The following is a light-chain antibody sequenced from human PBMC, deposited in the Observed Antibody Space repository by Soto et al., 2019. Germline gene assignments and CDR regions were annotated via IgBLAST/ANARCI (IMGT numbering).Light chain of an antibody. CDR3: LQHKTFPWT. J-gene: IGKJ1*01. CDR2: AAS. Sequence: DIQMTQSPSSLSASVGDGVTIACRASQGIRSDLVWYQQQPGKAPKRLIYAASRLESGVPSRFSASGSETEFTLTISSLQPEDFATYYCLQHKTFPWTFGQGTKV. V-gene: IGKV1-17*01. CDR1: QGIRSD.